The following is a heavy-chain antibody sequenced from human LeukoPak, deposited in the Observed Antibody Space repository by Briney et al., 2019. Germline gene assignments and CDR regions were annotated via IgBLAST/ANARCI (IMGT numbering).Heavy chain of an antibody. CDR1: GYTFTGYY. Sequence: ASVKVSCKASGYTFTGYYMHWVRQAPGQGLEWMGRINPNSGGTNYAQKFQGRVTMTRDTSISTAYMELSRLRSDDTAVYYCARDTFGGVIAPFDYWGQGTRVTVSS. V-gene: IGHV1-2*06. CDR2: INPNSGGT. CDR3: ARDTFGGVIAPFDY. D-gene: IGHD3-16*02. J-gene: IGHJ4*02.